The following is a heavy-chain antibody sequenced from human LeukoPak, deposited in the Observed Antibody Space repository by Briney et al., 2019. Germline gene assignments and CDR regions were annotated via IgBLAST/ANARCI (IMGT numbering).Heavy chain of an antibody. CDR3: ASVGRGTAGLGMDV. CDR1: GFTFSSYW. J-gene: IGHJ6*04. CDR2: IKQDGSEK. Sequence: PGGSLRLSCAASGFTFSSYWMSWVRQAPGKGLEWVANIKQDGSEKYYVDSVKGRFTISRDNAKNSLYLQMNSLRAEDTAVYYCASVGRGTAGLGMDVWGKGTTVTVSS. V-gene: IGHV3-7*03. D-gene: IGHD1-1*01.